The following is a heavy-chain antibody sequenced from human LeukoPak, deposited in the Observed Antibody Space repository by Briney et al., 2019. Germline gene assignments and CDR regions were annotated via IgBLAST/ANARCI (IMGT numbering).Heavy chain of an antibody. CDR2: INHSGRT. CDR1: GGSFSGYY. CDR3: ARIYSSGWYGFDY. Sequence: SETLSLTCAVYGGSFSGYYWNWIRQPPGKGLEWIGEINHSGRTNYNPSLKSRVTISVDTSKKQFSLKLSSVTAADTAVYYCARIYSSGWYGFDYWGQGTLVTVSS. D-gene: IGHD6-19*01. J-gene: IGHJ4*02. V-gene: IGHV4-34*01.